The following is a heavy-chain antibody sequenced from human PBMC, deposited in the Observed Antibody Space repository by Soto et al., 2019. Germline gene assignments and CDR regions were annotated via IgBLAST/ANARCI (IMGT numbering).Heavy chain of an antibody. J-gene: IGHJ6*03. V-gene: IGHV5-51*01. Sequence: GESLKISCKGSGYSFTSYWIGWVRQMPGKGMEWMGIIYPGDSDTRYSPSFQGQVTISADKSISTAYLQWSSLKASDTAMYYWARQAGTTEDYYYMDVWGKGTTVTVSS. CDR2: IYPGDSDT. CDR1: GYSFTSYW. D-gene: IGHD1-7*01. CDR3: ARQAGTTEDYYYMDV.